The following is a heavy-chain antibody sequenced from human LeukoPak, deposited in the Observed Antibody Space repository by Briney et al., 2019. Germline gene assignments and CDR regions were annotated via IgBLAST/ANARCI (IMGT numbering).Heavy chain of an antibody. D-gene: IGHD3-10*01. CDR3: TLIQGWGSGSYYRDF. J-gene: IGHJ4*02. V-gene: IGHV3-15*01. CDR1: GFSISNDC. CDR2: VKSRSAGETT. Sequence: PGGSLRLSCAASGFSISNDCMSWVRQAPGKGLEWVARVKSRSAGETTDYAAPVKGRFTISRDDSKITLYLQTNSLKTEDTAVYYCTLIQGWGSGSYYRDFWGQGTLATVCS.